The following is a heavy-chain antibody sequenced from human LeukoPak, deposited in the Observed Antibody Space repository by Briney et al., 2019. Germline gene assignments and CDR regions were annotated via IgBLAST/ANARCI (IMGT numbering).Heavy chain of an antibody. CDR3: ARGPYSSSPPFDP. CDR2: IKQDGSEK. CDR1: GFTFTSYG. Sequence: GGSLRLSCAASGFTFTSYGMSWVRQAPGKGLEWVANIKQDGSEKYYVDSVKGRFTISRDNAKNSLYLQMNSLRAEDTAVYYCARGPYSSSPPFDPWGQGTLVTVSS. J-gene: IGHJ5*02. D-gene: IGHD6-6*01. V-gene: IGHV3-7*01.